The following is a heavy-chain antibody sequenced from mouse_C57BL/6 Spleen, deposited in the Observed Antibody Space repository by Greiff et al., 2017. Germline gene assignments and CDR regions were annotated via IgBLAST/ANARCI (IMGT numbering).Heavy chain of an antibody. Sequence: VHLVESGPELVKPGASVKISCKASGYAFSSSWMNWVKQRPGKGLEWIGRIYPGDGDTNYNGKFKGKATLTADKSSSTAYMQLSSLTSEDSAVYFCARPVTTRAMDYWGQGTSVTVSS. J-gene: IGHJ4*01. D-gene: IGHD2-1*01. V-gene: IGHV1-82*01. CDR2: IYPGDGDT. CDR3: ARPVTTRAMDY. CDR1: GYAFSSSW.